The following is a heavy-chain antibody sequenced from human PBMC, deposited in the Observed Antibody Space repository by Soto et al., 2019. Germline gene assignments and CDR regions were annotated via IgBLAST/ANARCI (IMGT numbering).Heavy chain of an antibody. J-gene: IGHJ6*02. CDR2: IWYDGSKK. CDR1: GFTLSNVG. D-gene: IGHD3-16*01. CDR3: ARDEHMIVGVRYGMDV. V-gene: IGHV3-33*01. Sequence: QVQMVESGGGVVQTGGSLRLSCTASGFTLSNVGMHWVRQAPGEGLEWVAIIWYDGSKKVYGDSVKGRFTISRDTSKNTLYLQMTNVIAEDMAVHYFARDEHMIVGVRYGMDVWGQGTTVTVSS.